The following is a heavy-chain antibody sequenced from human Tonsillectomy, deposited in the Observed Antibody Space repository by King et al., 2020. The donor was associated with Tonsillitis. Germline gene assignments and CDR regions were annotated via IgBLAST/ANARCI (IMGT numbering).Heavy chain of an antibody. Sequence: VQLVESGGGVVQPGRSLRLSCAASGFTFSSYCMHWVRQAPGKGLEWVSLICDDGSNKYYADSVKDRFTISRDTSKNTLDLQMNSLRAEETAVYYCARETPYYYDNSGYYPGYFDLWGRGTLVTVSS. V-gene: IGHV3-33*08. CDR1: GFTFSSYC. D-gene: IGHD3-22*01. CDR2: ICDDGSNK. CDR3: ARETPYYYDNSGYYPGYFDL. J-gene: IGHJ2*01.